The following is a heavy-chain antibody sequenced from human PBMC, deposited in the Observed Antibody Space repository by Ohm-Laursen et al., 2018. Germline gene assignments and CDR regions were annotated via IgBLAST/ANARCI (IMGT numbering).Heavy chain of an antibody. V-gene: IGHV3-23*01. D-gene: IGHD6-19*01. CDR3: AKVPTRSLGYSSGWYDY. CDR2: ISGSGAGT. CDR1: GFTFSSSA. J-gene: IGHJ4*02. Sequence: SLRLSCAASGFTFSSSAMSWVRQAPGKGLEWVSTISGSGAGTHLAEYVKGRFTISRDNPMNTLYLQMNSLRAEDTAVYYCAKVPTRSLGYSSGWYDYWGQGTLVTVSS.